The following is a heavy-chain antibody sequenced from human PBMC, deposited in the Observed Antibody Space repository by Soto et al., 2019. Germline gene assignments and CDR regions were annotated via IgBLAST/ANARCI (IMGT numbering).Heavy chain of an antibody. Sequence: PSETLSLTCTVSGGSISGYYWSWLRQPPGKGLEWIGYMYYSGNTNYNPSLKSRVTISVDTSKNQFSLKLSSVTAADTAVYYCARGGVHSSAYYRPWGQGTLVTVSS. CDR1: GGSISGYY. CDR3: ARGGVHSSAYYRP. CDR2: MYYSGNT. D-gene: IGHD3-22*01. V-gene: IGHV4-59*01. J-gene: IGHJ5*02.